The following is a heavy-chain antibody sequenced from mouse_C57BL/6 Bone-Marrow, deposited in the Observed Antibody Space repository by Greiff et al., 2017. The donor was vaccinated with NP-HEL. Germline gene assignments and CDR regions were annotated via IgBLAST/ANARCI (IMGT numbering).Heavy chain of an antibody. J-gene: IGHJ2*01. CDR2: IHPNSGST. CDR3: ARYCGRSTQVDY. Sequence: VQLQQPGAELVKPGASVKLSCKASGYTFTSYWMHWVKQRPGQGLEWIGMIHPNSGSTNYNEKFKSKATLTVDKSSSTAYMQLSSLTSEDSAVYYGARYCGRSTQVDYWGQGTTLTVSS. D-gene: IGHD1-1*01. V-gene: IGHV1-64*01. CDR1: GYTFTSYW.